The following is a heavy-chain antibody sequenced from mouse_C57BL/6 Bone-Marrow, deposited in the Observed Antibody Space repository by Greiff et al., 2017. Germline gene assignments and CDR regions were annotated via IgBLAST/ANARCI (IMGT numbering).Heavy chain of an antibody. CDR3: ARRVYGYDAFDY. CDR1: GYTFTSYW. J-gene: IGHJ2*01. CDR2: INPSSGDT. V-gene: IGHV1-7*01. D-gene: IGHD2-2*01. Sequence: QVHVKQSGAELAKPGASVKLSCKASGYTFTSYWMHWVKQRPGQGLEWIGYINPSSGDTKYNQKFKDKATLTADKSSSTAYMQLSSLTYADSAVYYCARRVYGYDAFDYWGQGTTLTVSS.